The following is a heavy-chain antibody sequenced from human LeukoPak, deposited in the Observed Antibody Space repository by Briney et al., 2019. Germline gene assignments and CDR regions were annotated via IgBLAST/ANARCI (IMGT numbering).Heavy chain of an antibody. CDR3: TKDRGPGYGTVWHVY. D-gene: IGHD6-19*01. CDR2: ISGSGGST. Sequence: PGGSLRLSCVASGFTFSSYEMNWVRQAPGRGLEWVSGISGSGGSTYYADSVKGRFAVSRDSSKNTLYLQINSLRADDTAVYYCTKDRGPGYGTVWHVYWGQGTRVTVSS. V-gene: IGHV3-23*01. CDR1: GFTFSSYE. J-gene: IGHJ4*02.